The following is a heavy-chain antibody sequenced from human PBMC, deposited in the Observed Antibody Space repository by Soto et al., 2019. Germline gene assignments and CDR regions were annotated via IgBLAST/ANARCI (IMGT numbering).Heavy chain of an antibody. J-gene: IGHJ6*03. D-gene: IGHD2-15*01. CDR1: GFTFSSYS. CDR3: ASSTSGYCSGGSCPYYYMDV. V-gene: IGHV3-21*01. CDR2: ISSSSSYI. Sequence: SMRLSCAASGFTFSSYSMNWVRQAPGKGLEWVSSISSSSSYIYYADSVKGRFTISRDNAKNSLYLQMNSLRAEDTAVYYCASSTSGYCSGGSCPYYYMDVWGKGTTVSVSS.